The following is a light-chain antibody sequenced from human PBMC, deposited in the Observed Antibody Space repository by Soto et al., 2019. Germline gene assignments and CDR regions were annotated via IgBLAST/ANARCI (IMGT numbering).Light chain of an antibody. CDR1: SSDVGAYDS. J-gene: IGLJ2*01. Sequence: QSALTQSPSASGSPGQSVTISCTGTSSDVGAYDSVSWYQQHPGKAPQLIISDVTKRPSGVPDRFSGSKSGNTASLTVSGLQAEDEAHYYCGSYGGSNNVLFGGGTQLTVL. V-gene: IGLV2-8*01. CDR3: GSYGGSNNVL. CDR2: DVT.